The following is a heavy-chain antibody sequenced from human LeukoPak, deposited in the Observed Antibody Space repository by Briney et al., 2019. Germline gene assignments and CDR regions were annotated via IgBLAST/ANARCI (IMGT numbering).Heavy chain of an antibody. V-gene: IGHV1-3*01. D-gene: IGHD1-26*01. J-gene: IGHJ4*02. CDR3: ARARPRGPLVGQTAGYFDY. Sequence: GASVKVSCKASGYTFTSYAMHWVRQAPGQRLEWMGWINAGNGNTKYSQKFQGRVTITRDTSASTAYMELSSLRSEDTAVYYCARARPRGPLVGQTAGYFDYWGQGTLVTVSS. CDR1: GYTFTSYA. CDR2: INAGNGNT.